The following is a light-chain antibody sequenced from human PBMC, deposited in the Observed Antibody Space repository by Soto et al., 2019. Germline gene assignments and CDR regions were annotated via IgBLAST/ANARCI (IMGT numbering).Light chain of an antibody. J-gene: IGKJ1*01. CDR2: GAS. Sequence: EIVMTQSPATLSVSPVERATLSCRASQSLRSSLAWYQQKPGQAPRLLIYGASTRATGIPARFSGSGSGTEFTLTISSLQSEDFAVYFCQQYNIWPQTFGQGTKVDIK. CDR1: QSLRSS. CDR3: QQYNIWPQT. V-gene: IGKV3-15*01.